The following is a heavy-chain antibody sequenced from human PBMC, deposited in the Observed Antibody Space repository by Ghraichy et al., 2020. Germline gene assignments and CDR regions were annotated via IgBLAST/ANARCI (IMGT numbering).Heavy chain of an antibody. D-gene: IGHD4-23*01. CDR1: GYRFSSYW. V-gene: IGHV5-51*01. CDR2: IYPDDSDT. Sequence: GESLNISCKGSGYRFSSYWIAWVRQSPGKGLEWMGIIYPDDSDTRYSPSYQGQFIISADKSINTAYLQWASLKASDTAMYYCVTPADYGANGDFDHWGQGILVTVSS. J-gene: IGHJ4*02. CDR3: VTPADYGANGDFDH.